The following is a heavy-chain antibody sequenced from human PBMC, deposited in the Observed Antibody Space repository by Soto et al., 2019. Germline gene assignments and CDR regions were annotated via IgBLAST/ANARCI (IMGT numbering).Heavy chain of an antibody. Sequence: SSETLSLTCAVYGGSFSGYYWSWIRQPPGKGLEWIGEINHSGSTNYNPSLKSRVTISVDTSKNQFSLKLSSVTAADTAVYYCAVTMVRGVRDWFDPWGQGTLVTDSS. D-gene: IGHD3-10*01. CDR3: AVTMVRGVRDWFDP. CDR1: GGSFSGYY. V-gene: IGHV4-34*01. CDR2: INHSGST. J-gene: IGHJ5*02.